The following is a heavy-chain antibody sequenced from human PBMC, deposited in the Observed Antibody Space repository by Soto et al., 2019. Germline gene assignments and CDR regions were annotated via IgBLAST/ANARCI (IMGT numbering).Heavy chain of an antibody. CDR2: IYPADSDT. CDR3: ARVAIYARGPFDY. V-gene: IGHV5-51*01. Sequence: GESLKISCKGYGYKYIAYWIGWVRQMPGKGLEWMGIIYPADSDTRYSPSFQGQVTISVDKSINTAYLQLNSLRASDTAMYYCARVAIYARGPFDYWGQGSLVTVSS. J-gene: IGHJ4*02. CDR1: GYKYIAYW. D-gene: IGHD2-2*01.